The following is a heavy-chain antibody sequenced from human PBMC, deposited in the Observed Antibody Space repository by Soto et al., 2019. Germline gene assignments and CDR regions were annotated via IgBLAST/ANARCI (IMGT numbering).Heavy chain of an antibody. J-gene: IGHJ6*02. V-gene: IGHV4-34*01. CDR2: INDSGST. D-gene: IGHD7-27*01. Sequence: SETLSLTCAVYGGSLSSYHYDWIRQSPGKGLEWIGEINDSGSTNYNPSLKSRVTISKDTSKNQLSLKLNSVTVADTAVYYCATCQLGEYYYAMDIWGQGTTVTVSS. CDR3: ATCQLGEYYYAMDI. CDR1: GGSLSSYH.